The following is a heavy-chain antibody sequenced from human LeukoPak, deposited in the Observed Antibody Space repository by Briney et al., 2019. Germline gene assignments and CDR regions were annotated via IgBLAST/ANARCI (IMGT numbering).Heavy chain of an antibody. D-gene: IGHD3-10*01. CDR1: GFTFTSSA. J-gene: IGHJ4*02. Sequence: SVKVSCKASGFTFTSSAMQWVRQARGQRLEWIGWIVVGSGNTNYAQKFQERVTITRDMSTSTAYMELSSLRSEDTAVYYCAADGGSGSYLLPDYWGQGTLVTVSS. CDR2: IVVGSGNT. V-gene: IGHV1-58*02. CDR3: AADGGSGSYLLPDY.